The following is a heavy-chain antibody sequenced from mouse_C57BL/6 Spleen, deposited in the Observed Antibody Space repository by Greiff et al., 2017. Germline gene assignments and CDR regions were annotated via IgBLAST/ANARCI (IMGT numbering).Heavy chain of an antibody. CDR1: GYTFTSYW. CDR2: IYPGSGST. J-gene: IGHJ3*01. D-gene: IGHD1-1*01. Sequence: QVQLKQPGAELVKPGASVKMSCKASGYTFTSYWITWVKQRPGQGLEWIGDIYPGSGSTNYNEKFKSKATLTVDTSSSTAYMQLSSLTSEDSAVYYCARHYYGSSYPFAYWGQGTLVTVSA. CDR3: ARHYYGSSYPFAY. V-gene: IGHV1-55*01.